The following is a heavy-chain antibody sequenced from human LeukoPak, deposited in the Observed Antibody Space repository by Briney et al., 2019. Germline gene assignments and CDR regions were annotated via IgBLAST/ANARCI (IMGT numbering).Heavy chain of an antibody. CDR3: ARDPVGSNWFDP. V-gene: IGHV4-59*01. CDR1: GGSISSYF. D-gene: IGHD3-10*01. Sequence: SETLSLTCTVSGGSISSYFWGWIRQPPGKGLEWIGYIHYSGSTNYSPSLKSRVTISADMSKNQFSLRLSSVTAADTAVYYCARDPVGSNWFDPWGQGTLVTVSS. CDR2: IHYSGST. J-gene: IGHJ5*02.